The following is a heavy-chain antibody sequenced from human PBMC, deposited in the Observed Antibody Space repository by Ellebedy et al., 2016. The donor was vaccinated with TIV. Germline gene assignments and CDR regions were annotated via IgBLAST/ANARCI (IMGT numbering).Heavy chain of an antibody. CDR2: ISSGSSTI. CDR1: GFSFNNYN. CDR3: ANLGGLAASATNGVAFDI. Sequence: GESLKISCAASGFSFNNYNMNWVRQAPGKGLEWVSCISSGSSTIYYADSVKGRFTISRDNAKNSLYLQMNSLRAEDTAVYYCANLGGLAASATNGVAFDIWGQGTIVTVSS. V-gene: IGHV3-48*01. J-gene: IGHJ3*02. D-gene: IGHD6-13*01.